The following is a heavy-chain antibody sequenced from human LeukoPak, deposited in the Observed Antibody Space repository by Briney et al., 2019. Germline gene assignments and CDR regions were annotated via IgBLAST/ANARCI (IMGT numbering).Heavy chain of an antibody. J-gene: IGHJ4*02. D-gene: IGHD5-24*01. CDR1: GFSFSSYW. CDR2: INIDGSTT. Sequence: PAGSLRLSCAASGFSFSSYWMHWVRQAPGKGLVWVSRINIDGSTTTYADSVKGRFTISRDNAKNSLYLQMNSLRDEDTAVYYCATKMPTKGSFEYWGQGTLVTVSS. V-gene: IGHV3-74*01. CDR3: ATKMPTKGSFEY.